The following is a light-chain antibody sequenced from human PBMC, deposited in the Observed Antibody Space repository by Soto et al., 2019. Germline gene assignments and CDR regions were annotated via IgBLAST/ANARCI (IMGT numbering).Light chain of an antibody. CDR1: QSISSY. Sequence: DIQMTQSPSSLSASVGDRVTITCRASQSISSYLNWYQQKPGKAPKLLIYAASSLQSGVPSRFSGRGSWTDFTLTISSLQPEDFATYYCQQSYSTPPFTFGPGTKVDIK. V-gene: IGKV1-39*01. CDR3: QQSYSTPPFT. J-gene: IGKJ3*01. CDR2: AAS.